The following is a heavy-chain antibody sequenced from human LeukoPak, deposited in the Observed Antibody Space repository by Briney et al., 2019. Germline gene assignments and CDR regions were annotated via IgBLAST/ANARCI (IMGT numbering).Heavy chain of an antibody. J-gene: IGHJ4*02. D-gene: IGHD6-13*01. Sequence: SETLSLTCAVYGGSFSGYYWSWIRQPAGKGLEWIGEINHSGSTNYNPSLKSRVTISVDTSKNQFSLKLSSVTAADTAVYYCARRGLSSSSPTYYFDYWGQGTPVTVSS. CDR1: GGSFSGYY. V-gene: IGHV4-34*01. CDR3: ARRGLSSSSPTYYFDY. CDR2: INHSGST.